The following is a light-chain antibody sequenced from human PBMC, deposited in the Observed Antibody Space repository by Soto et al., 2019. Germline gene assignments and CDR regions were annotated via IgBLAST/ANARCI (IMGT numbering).Light chain of an antibody. V-gene: IGLV4-60*02. CDR1: SGHSSYI. CDR3: ETWDSNTHV. CDR2: LEGSGSY. J-gene: IGLJ3*02. Sequence: QSVLTQASSASASLGSSVNPTCTLSSGHSSYIIAWHQQQPGKAPRYLMKLEGSGSYNKGSGVPDRFSGSSSGADRYLTVSNLQFEDEGDYYCETWDSNTHVFGGGTKLTVL.